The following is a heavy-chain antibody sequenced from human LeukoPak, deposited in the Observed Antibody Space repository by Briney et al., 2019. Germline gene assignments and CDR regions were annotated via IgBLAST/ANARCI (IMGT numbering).Heavy chain of an antibody. CDR1: GFTFSSYW. Sequence: GGSLRLSCAASGFTFSSYWMSWVRQAPGKGLEWVANIKQDGSEKYYVDSVKGRFTISRDNAKNSLYLQMNSLRAEDTAVYYCASLGIAVAQYYFDYWGQGTLVTVSS. CDR2: IKQDGSEK. D-gene: IGHD6-19*01. CDR3: ASLGIAVAQYYFDY. V-gene: IGHV3-7*01. J-gene: IGHJ4*02.